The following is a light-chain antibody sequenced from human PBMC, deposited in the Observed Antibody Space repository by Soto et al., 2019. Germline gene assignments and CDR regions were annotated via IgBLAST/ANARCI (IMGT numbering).Light chain of an antibody. Sequence: DIQMTHSASALTASLVDGVTITFLASQSINNFLNWYQQKPGQAPKLLMYSATTLLGGVPSRFSGSGSGTDFSLTISSLQPEDFATYYCQKSFSTPQKFGQGTKVDIK. CDR3: QKSFSTPQK. J-gene: IGKJ1*01. CDR1: QSINNF. V-gene: IGKV1-39*01. CDR2: SAT.